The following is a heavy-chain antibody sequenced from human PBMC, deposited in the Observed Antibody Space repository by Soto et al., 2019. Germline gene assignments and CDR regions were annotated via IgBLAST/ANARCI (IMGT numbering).Heavy chain of an antibody. CDR2: ISYDGSNK. V-gene: IGHV3-30*18. CDR1: GFTFSNYG. D-gene: IGHD3-9*01. J-gene: IGHJ6*02. Sequence: GGSLRLSCAASGFTFSNYGMHWVRQAPGKGLEWVAVISYDGSNKYYADSVKGRFTISRDNSKNTLYLQMNSLRAEDTAVYYCAKAHYDILTGYDGMDVWGRGTTVTVSS. CDR3: AKAHYDILTGYDGMDV.